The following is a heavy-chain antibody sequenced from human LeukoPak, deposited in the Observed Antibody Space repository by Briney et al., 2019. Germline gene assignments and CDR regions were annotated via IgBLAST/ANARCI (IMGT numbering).Heavy chain of an antibody. CDR3: ARASVVVVVPETYFDY. D-gene: IGHD2-2*01. CDR1: GYTFTSYH. CDR2: INPSGGST. Sequence: EASVKVSCKASGYTFTSYHMHWVRQAPGQGLEWMGMINPSGGSTTYAQKFQGRVTMTRDTSTSTVYMELSSLRSEDTAVYYCARASVVVVVPETYFDYWGQGALVTVSS. J-gene: IGHJ4*02. V-gene: IGHV1-46*01.